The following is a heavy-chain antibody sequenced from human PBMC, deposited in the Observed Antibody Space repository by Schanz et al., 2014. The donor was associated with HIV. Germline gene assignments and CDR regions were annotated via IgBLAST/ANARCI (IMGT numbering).Heavy chain of an antibody. CDR3: TSGSFEFGDLLDDYYYDAMDV. J-gene: IGHJ6*02. Sequence: EVQLLESGGGLVQPGGSLRLSCAASGFAFSNYAMSWVRQAPGKGLEWVANIKQDESENYYVDSVKGRFTISRDNAKNSLYLQMNSLRVEDTAVYYCTSGSFEFGDLLDDYYYDAMDVWGQGTTVTVSS. V-gene: IGHV3-7*03. CDR2: IKQDESEN. D-gene: IGHD3-10*01. CDR1: GFAFSNYA.